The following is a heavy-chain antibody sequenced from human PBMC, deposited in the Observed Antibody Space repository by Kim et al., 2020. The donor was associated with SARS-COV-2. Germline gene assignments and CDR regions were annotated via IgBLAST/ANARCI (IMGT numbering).Heavy chain of an antibody. V-gene: IGHV3-30*18. CDR1: GFTFSSYG. CDR2: ISYDGSNK. D-gene: IGHD6-19*01. CDR3: EKDLFPQWLGPGVFDY. J-gene: IGHJ4*02. Sequence: GGSLRLSCAASGFTFSSYGMHWVRQAPGKGLEWVAVISYDGSNKYYADSVKGRFTISRDNSKNTLYLQMNNLRAEDTAVYYYEKDLFPQWLGPGVFDYWGQGTLVTVSS.